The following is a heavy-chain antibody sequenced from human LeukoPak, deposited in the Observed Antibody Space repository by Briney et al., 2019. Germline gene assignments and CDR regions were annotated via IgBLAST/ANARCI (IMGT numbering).Heavy chain of an antibody. CDR1: GVTFSNSG. V-gene: IGHV3-30*03. CDR3: ARDRGSFLNWFDP. J-gene: IGHJ5*02. Sequence: GGSLRLSCAASGVTFSNSGIHWVRQAPGKGLEWVALISSDGSHKYYADSVKGRFSISRDNYKNTLYLQMNSLRAEDTAVYYCARDRGSFLNWFDPWGQGSLVTVSS. CDR2: ISSDGSHK.